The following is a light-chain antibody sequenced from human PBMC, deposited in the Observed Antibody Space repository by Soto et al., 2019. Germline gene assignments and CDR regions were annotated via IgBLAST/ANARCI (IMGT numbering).Light chain of an antibody. CDR3: QQYNSSSLT. CDR1: QSVSIY. V-gene: IGKV3-20*01. J-gene: IGKJ1*01. CDR2: GAS. Sequence: EIVRTQSPVTLSLSPGERAPLSCGASQSVSIYLAWYKQKPGQAPRLVSNGASSRATGIPDRFSGSGSGTDFTLTISRLQPEDVEVYYCQQYNSSSLTFGQGTKVDIK.